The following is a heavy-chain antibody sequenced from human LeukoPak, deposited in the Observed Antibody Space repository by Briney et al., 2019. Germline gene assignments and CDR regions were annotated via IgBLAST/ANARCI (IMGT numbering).Heavy chain of an antibody. J-gene: IGHJ6*04. CDR2: IYSGGST. CDR3: AKDFGV. V-gene: IGHV3-66*01. CDR1: EFSVGSNY. Sequence: PGGSLRLSCAASEFSVGSNYMTWVRQAPGKGLEWVSLIYSGGSTYYADSVKGRFTISRDNSKNTLYPQMNSLRAEDTAVYYCAKDFGVWGKGTTVTISS. D-gene: IGHD3-3*01.